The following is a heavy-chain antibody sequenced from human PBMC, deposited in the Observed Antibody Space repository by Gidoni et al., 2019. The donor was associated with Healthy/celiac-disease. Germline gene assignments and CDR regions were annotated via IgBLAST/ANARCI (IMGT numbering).Heavy chain of an antibody. J-gene: IGHJ2*01. V-gene: IGHV3-11*01. D-gene: IGHD6-19*01. Sequence: QVQLVESGGGLVKPGGSLRHSCEASGFTFSDYYMSWIRQAPGKGLEWVSYISSSGRTIYYADSVKGRFTISRDNAKNSLYLQMNSLSAEDTAVYYCARDPPYVLGWSVWDWYSDLWGRGTLVTVSS. CDR1: GFTFSDYY. CDR2: ISSSGRTI. CDR3: ARDPPYVLGWSVWDWYSDL.